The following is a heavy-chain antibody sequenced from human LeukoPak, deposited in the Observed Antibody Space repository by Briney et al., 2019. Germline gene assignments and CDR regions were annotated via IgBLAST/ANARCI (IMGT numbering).Heavy chain of an antibody. Sequence: SETLSLTCTVSGGSISSYYWGWIRQPPGKGLEWIGSIYYSGSTYYNPSLKSRVTISVDTSKNQFSLKLSSVTAADTAVYYCGIGYGSGSSLDYWGQGTLVTVSS. J-gene: IGHJ4*02. CDR2: IYYSGST. CDR3: GIGYGSGSSLDY. CDR1: GGSISSYY. V-gene: IGHV4-39*01. D-gene: IGHD3-10*01.